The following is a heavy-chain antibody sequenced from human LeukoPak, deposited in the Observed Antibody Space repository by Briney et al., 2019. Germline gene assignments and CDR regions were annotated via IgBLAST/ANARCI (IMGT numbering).Heavy chain of an antibody. CDR2: IVVGSGNT. V-gene: IGHV1-58*01. J-gene: IGHJ3*01. CDR1: GFTFTSSA. CDR3: AAEGRPTVVTFRKGAVDL. D-gene: IGHD4-23*01. Sequence: SVKVSCKASGFTFTSSAVQWVRQARGQRLEWIGWIVVGSGNTNYAQKFQERVTITRDMSTSAVYMELSSLRSEDTAVYYCAAEGRPTVVTFRKGAVDLWGQGTMVTVSS.